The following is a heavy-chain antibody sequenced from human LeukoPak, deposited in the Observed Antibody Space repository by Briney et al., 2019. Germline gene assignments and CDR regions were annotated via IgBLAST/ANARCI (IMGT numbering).Heavy chain of an antibody. Sequence: SVKVSCKASGGTFSSYAISWVRQAPGQGLEWMGRIIPIFGTANYAQKFQGRVTITTDESTSTAYMELSSLRSEDTAVYYCARDTWVDTAMIRLNYYYYMDVWGKGTTVTVSS. V-gene: IGHV1-69*05. CDR3: ARDTWVDTAMIRLNYYYYMDV. CDR1: GGTFSSYA. J-gene: IGHJ6*03. CDR2: IIPIFGTA. D-gene: IGHD5-18*01.